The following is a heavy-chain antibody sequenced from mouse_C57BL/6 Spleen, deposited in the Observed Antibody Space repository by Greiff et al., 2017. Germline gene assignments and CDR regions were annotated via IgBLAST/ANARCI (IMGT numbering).Heavy chain of an antibody. CDR1: GYAFSSSW. J-gene: IGHJ4*01. Sequence: QVQLQQSGPELVKPGASVKISCKASGYAFSSSWMNWVKQRPGKGLEWIGRIYPGDGDTNYNGKFKGKATLTAHKSSSTAYMQLSSLTSEDAAVYISARNEAMDYWGQGTSVTVSS. V-gene: IGHV1-82*01. CDR2: IYPGDGDT. CDR3: ARNEAMDY.